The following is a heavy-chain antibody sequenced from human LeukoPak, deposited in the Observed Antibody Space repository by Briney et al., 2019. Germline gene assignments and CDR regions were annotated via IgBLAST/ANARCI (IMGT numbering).Heavy chain of an antibody. Sequence: PGGSLTLSCAASGFTFSSYAMSWVRQAQGKAPEWGSGLSGSGGSTYSADPVTGRFITSRDNYKDTLYLEMNSLIAEDTAVYYCGREVVTKTNDYWGQGTLVTVSS. CDR3: GREVVTKTNDY. V-gene: IGHV3-23*01. CDR1: GFTFSSYA. CDR2: LSGSGGST. J-gene: IGHJ4*02. D-gene: IGHD1/OR15-1a*01.